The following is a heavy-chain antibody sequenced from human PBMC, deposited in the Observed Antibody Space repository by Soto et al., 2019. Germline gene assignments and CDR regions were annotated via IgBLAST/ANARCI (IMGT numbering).Heavy chain of an antibody. CDR1: GFMFGTSG. CDR3: ARDASGTTSFLAS. Sequence: GGPLRLSCEASGFMFGTSGMHWVRQAPGKGLEWVSGIWLDGSERYYSDSVKGRFTISRDNSKNTLFLQMNSLRVEDTAVYFCARDASGTTSFLASWGQGTLVTVSS. CDR2: IWLDGSER. V-gene: IGHV3-33*01. D-gene: IGHD1-1*01. J-gene: IGHJ5*01.